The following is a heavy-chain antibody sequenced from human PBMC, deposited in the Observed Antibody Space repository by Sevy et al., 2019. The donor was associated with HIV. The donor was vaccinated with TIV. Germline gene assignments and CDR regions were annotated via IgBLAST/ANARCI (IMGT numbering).Heavy chain of an antibody. CDR2: IRYDGSNK. V-gene: IGHV3-30*02. J-gene: IGHJ6*03. Sequence: GGSLRLSCAASGFTFSSYGMHWVRQAPGKGLEWVAFIRYDGSNKYYADSVKGRFTISRDNSKNTLYLQMNSLRAEDTAVYYCAKGTGNRYCSSTSCRPHYYYMDVWGKWTTVTDSS. D-gene: IGHD2-2*01. CDR1: GFTFSSYG. CDR3: AKGTGNRYCSSTSCRPHYYYMDV.